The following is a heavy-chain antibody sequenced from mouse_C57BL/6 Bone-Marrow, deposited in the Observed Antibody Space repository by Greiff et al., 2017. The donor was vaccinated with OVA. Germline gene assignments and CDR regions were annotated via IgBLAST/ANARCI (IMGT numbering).Heavy chain of an antibody. CDR2: INPSTGGT. CDR1: GYSFTGYY. J-gene: IGHJ3*01. Sequence: VQLQQSGPELMKPGASVKISCKASGYSFTGYYMNWVKQSPEKSLEWIGEINPSTGGTTYNQKFKAKATLTVDKSSSTAYMQLKSLTSEDSAVYYCARLGLRAYWGQGTLVTVSA. V-gene: IGHV1-42*01. D-gene: IGHD2-4*01. CDR3: ARLGLRAY.